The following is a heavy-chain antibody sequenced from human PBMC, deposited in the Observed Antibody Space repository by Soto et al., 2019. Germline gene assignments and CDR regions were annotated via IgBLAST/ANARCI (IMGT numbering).Heavy chain of an antibody. CDR3: ARTYYYGSGSLFHGMDV. CDR1: GGSISSYY. V-gene: IGHV4-59*01. Sequence: SETLSLTCTVSGGSISSYYWSWIRQPPGKGLEWIGYIYYSGSTNYNPSLKSRVTISVDTSKNQFSLKLSSVTAADTAVYYCARTYYYGSGSLFHGMDVWGQGTTVTVSS. CDR2: IYYSGST. D-gene: IGHD3-10*01. J-gene: IGHJ6*02.